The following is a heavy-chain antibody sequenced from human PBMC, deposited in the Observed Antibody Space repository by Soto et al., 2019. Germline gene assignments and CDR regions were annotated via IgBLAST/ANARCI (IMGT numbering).Heavy chain of an antibody. J-gene: IGHJ4*02. CDR1: GFTFSSYA. V-gene: IGHV3-23*01. CDR2: INNSDNRT. Sequence: EVQLLESGGGLVQPGGSLRLSCAASGFTFSSYAMSWVRQAPGKGLEWVSVINNSDNRTYYADSVRGRFTISRDNSKYTLYLQMNSLRADDTAVYYCAKGQSPSCYGGLDYWGQGTLVTVSS. D-gene: IGHD2-2*01. CDR3: AKGQSPSCYGGLDY.